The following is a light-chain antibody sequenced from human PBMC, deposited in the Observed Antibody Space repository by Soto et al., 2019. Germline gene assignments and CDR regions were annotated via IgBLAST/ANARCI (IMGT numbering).Light chain of an antibody. CDR1: QRIDNRY. Sequence: EIVLTQSPGTLSSSPGDRATLSCRASQRIDNRYFAWYQHKPGQAPRLLIYATSSRATGIPDRFGGSGSGTDFTLTINRLEPEDFAVYYCQQYFASSWTFGQGTKVDIK. CDR2: ATS. J-gene: IGKJ1*01. V-gene: IGKV3-20*01. CDR3: QQYFASSWT.